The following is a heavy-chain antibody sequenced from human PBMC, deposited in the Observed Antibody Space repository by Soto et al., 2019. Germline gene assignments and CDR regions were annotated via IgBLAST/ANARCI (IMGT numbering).Heavy chain of an antibody. D-gene: IGHD6-13*01. CDR1: GGTFSSYA. CDR3: ARLGTPYYSSSWGNWFDP. V-gene: IGHV1-69*01. J-gene: IGHJ5*02. Sequence: QVPLVQSGAEVKKPGSSVKVSCKASGGTFSSYAISWVRQAPGQGLEWMGGIIPIFVTANYAQKFQGRVTITADESTSTAYMELSSLRSEDTAVYYCARLGTPYYSSSWGNWFDPWGQGTLVTVSS. CDR2: IIPIFVTA.